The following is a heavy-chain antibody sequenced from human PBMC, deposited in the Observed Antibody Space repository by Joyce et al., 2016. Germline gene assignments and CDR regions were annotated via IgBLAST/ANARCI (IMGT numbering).Heavy chain of an antibody. V-gene: IGHV4-39*02. CDR2: IYYTGNS. J-gene: IGHJ4*02. CDR3: ARMPGSVGYYGH. CDR1: GASISSSSHF. D-gene: IGHD3-22*01. Sequence: QVQLQESGPGLLKPSETLSLSCSVSGASISSSSHFWGWIRQSPGKGLEWIGYIYYTGNSYYNPSLKSRVAISVDTSQDHFSLRLDSVTAADTAVYYCARMPGSVGYYGHWGQGILVTVSS.